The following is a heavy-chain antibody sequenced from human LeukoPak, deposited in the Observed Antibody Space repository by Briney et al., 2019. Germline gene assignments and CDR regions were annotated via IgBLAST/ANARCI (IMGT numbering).Heavy chain of an antibody. J-gene: IGHJ5*02. CDR3: ARDDYYGSGYP. Sequence: GGSLRLSCVASGFTFSSYEMTWVRQAPGKGLEWLSYISSSGSTIYYADSVKGRFTLSRDNAKNSLYLQMNSLRAEDTAVYYCARDDYYGSGYPWGQGTLVTVSS. CDR2: ISSSGSTI. D-gene: IGHD3-10*01. CDR1: GFTFSSYE. V-gene: IGHV3-48*03.